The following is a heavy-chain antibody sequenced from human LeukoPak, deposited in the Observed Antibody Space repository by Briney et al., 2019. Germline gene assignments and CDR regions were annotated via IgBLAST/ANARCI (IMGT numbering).Heavy chain of an antibody. CDR1: GFTFSSYA. Sequence: GGSLRLSCAASGFTFSSYAMHWVRQAPGKGLEWVAVISYDGSNKYYADSVKGRFTISRDNSKNTLYLQMNSLRAEDTAVYYCARDQMCGGDCYSDFGIWGQGTMVTVSS. J-gene: IGHJ3*02. V-gene: IGHV3-30-3*01. CDR2: ISYDGSNK. D-gene: IGHD2-21*02. CDR3: ARDQMCGGDCYSDFGI.